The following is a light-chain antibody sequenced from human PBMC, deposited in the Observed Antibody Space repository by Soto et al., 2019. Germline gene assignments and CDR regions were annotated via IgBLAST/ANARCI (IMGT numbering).Light chain of an antibody. CDR1: QSVSSW. CDR2: KTS. Sequence: DILMTQSPSTLSASVGDRVTITCRASQSVSSWLAWYPQKPGKAPNLLIYKTSNLERGVPSRFSGSGSGTEFTLTINSLQPDDFATYYCQQYNSYPYTFGQGTKVEIK. CDR3: QQYNSYPYT. V-gene: IGKV1-5*03. J-gene: IGKJ2*01.